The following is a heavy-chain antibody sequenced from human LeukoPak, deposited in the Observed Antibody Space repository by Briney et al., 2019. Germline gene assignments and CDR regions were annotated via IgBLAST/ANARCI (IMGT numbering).Heavy chain of an antibody. J-gene: IGHJ4*02. Sequence: SETLSLTCTVSGGSISSGSYYWSWIRQPAGKGLEWIGRIYTSGSTNYNPSLKSRVTISVDTSKNQFSLKLSSVTAADTAVYYCARGVYSGYDSGAYYFDYWGQGTLVTVSS. V-gene: IGHV4-61*02. CDR3: ARGVYSGYDSGAYYFDY. CDR2: IYTSGST. CDR1: GGSISSGSYY. D-gene: IGHD5-12*01.